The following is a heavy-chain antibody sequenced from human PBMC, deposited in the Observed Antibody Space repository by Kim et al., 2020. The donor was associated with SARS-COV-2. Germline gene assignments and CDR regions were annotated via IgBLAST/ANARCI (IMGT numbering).Heavy chain of an antibody. CDR3: ARFHLSGWSNPLDYFDY. Sequence: GGSLRLSCAASGFTFSSYSMNWVRQAPGKGLEWVSSISSSSSYIYYADSVKGRFTISRDNAKNSLYLQMNSLRAEDTAVYYCARFHLSGWSNPLDYFDYWGQGTLVTVSS. D-gene: IGHD6-19*01. CDR1: GFTFSSYS. V-gene: IGHV3-21*01. J-gene: IGHJ4*02. CDR2: ISSSSSYI.